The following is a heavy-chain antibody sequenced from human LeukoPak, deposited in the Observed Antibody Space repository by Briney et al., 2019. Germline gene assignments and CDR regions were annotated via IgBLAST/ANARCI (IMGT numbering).Heavy chain of an antibody. J-gene: IGHJ4*02. CDR1: GFTFDDYG. V-gene: IGHV3-20*04. CDR2: INWNGGST. CDR3: ARGDSRLGHFDY. D-gene: IGHD3-22*01. Sequence: GGSLRLSCAPSGFTFDDYGMSWVRQAPGKGLEWVSGINWNGGSTGYADSVKGRFTISRDNAKNSLYLQMSSLRAGDTALYYCARGDSRLGHFDYWGQGTLVTVSS.